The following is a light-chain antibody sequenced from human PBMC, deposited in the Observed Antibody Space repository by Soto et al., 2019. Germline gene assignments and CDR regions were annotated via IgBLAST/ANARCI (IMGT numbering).Light chain of an antibody. CDR1: ISNIGSNT. J-gene: IGLJ2*01. Sequence: QSVLTQPPSTSGTPGQRVTISCSGSISNIGSNTVTWCQHLPGTAPKLLISNNNRRPSGVPDRFSGAKSGTSASLAISGLQSDDEADFYCATWDASLNGVIFGGGTKLTVL. V-gene: IGLV1-44*01. CDR2: NNN. CDR3: ATWDASLNGVI.